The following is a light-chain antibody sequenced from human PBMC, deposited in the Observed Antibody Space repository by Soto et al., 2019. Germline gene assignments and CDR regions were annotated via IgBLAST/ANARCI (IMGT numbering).Light chain of an antibody. J-gene: IGKJ1*01. Sequence: EIVMTQSPATLSVSPGERATLSCRASQSVSSNLVWYQQKPGQAPRLLIYGASTRATGIPVRFSGSGSGTEFTLTISSLQSEDVAVYYCQQYNNWPPTFGQGTKVEIK. CDR1: QSVSSN. CDR3: QQYNNWPPT. CDR2: GAS. V-gene: IGKV3-15*01.